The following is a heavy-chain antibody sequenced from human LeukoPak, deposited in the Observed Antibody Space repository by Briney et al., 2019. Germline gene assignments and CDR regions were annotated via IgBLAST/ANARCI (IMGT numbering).Heavy chain of an antibody. CDR3: ARDEYRSRWLHP. Sequence: RGGSQRLSCAASGFTFSSYWMSWVRLAPGKGLEWVANIKWEGSEKWYVDSVKGRFTIYRDNAQNSVHLQMNSLRAEDTAVYYCARDEYRSRWLHPWGQGTLVIVTS. J-gene: IGHJ5*02. CDR1: GFTFSSYW. CDR2: IKWEGSEK. D-gene: IGHD4-11*01. V-gene: IGHV3-7*01.